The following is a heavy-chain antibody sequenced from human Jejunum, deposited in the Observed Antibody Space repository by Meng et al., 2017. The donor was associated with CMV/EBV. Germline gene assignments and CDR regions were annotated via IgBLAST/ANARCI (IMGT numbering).Heavy chain of an antibody. Sequence: AYGFTFSTDMMNWVRQAPGKGLEWVSSISNSGNYIYYADSVKGRFTISRDNAKNLVYLQMNSLRGEDTAVYYCARGNDFRYGMDVWGQGTTVTVSS. CDR2: ISNSGNYI. D-gene: IGHD3-3*01. CDR3: ARGNDFRYGMDV. V-gene: IGHV3-21*06. J-gene: IGHJ6*02. CDR1: GFTFSTDM.